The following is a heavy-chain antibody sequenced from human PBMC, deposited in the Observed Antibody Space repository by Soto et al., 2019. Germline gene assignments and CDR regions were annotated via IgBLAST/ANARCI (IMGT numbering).Heavy chain of an antibody. CDR2: IYWDDDK. D-gene: IGHD6-19*01. J-gene: IGHJ4*02. CDR3: AHNPYNSGWSHFDY. Sequence: QITLKESGPTLVKPTQTLTLTCTFSGFSLSTTGVAVGWIRQPPGKALEWLAIIYWDDDKRYSPSLKTRLTITKDTSKNQVVLTMTNMDPEDTATYYCAHNPYNSGWSHFDYWGQGTLVTVSA. V-gene: IGHV2-5*02. CDR1: GFSLSTTGVA.